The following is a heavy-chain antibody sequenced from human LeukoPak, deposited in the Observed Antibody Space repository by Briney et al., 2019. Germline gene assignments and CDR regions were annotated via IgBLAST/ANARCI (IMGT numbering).Heavy chain of an antibody. J-gene: IGHJ4*02. CDR1: GGSFSGYY. CDR2: INHSGST. CDR3: ARLYGSEN. D-gene: IGHD3-10*01. Sequence: SETLSLTCAVYGGSFSGYYWSWIRQPPGKGLEWIGEINHSGSTNYNPSLKSRVTISVDTFKNQFSLKLRSVTAADTAVYYCARLYGSENWGQGTLVTVSS. V-gene: IGHV4-34*01.